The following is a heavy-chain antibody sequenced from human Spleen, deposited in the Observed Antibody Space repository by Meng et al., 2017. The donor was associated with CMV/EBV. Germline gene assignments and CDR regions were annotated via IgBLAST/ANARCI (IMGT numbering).Heavy chain of an antibody. CDR2: ISSDGSST. V-gene: IGHV3-74*01. J-gene: IGHJ6*02. CDR1: GYTFSTYW. D-gene: IGHD3-10*01. Sequence: GESLKISCAASGYTFSTYWMHWVRQAPGKGLVWVSRISSDGSSTSYADSVKGRFTISRDNAKNTLYLQMNSLRAEETAVYYCTRDLPSYDYGSGSYSGGLDVWGQGTTVTVSS. CDR3: TRDLPSYDYGSGSYSGGLDV.